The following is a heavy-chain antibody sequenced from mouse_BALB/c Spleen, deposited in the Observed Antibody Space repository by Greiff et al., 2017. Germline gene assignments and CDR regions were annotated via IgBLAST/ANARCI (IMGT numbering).Heavy chain of an antibody. CDR1: GFTFSNYW. Sequence: EVKLEESGGGLVQPGGSMKLSCVASGFTFSNYWMNWVRQSPEKGLEWVAEIRLKSNNYATHYAESVKGRFTISRDDSKSSVYLQMNNLRAEDTGIYYCTSYGNYYFDYWGQGTTLTVSS. CDR3: TSYGNYYFDY. D-gene: IGHD2-1*01. J-gene: IGHJ2*01. V-gene: IGHV6-6*02. CDR2: IRLKSNNYAT.